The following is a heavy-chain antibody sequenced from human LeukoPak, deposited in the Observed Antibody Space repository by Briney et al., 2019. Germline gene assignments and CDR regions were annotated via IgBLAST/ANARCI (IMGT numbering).Heavy chain of an antibody. CDR3: TRAYYRDDSSYYSYSGGYVY. Sequence: TGGSLRLSCTASGFTFGDYTLSWVRQAPGKGLEWVGFIRSKTTEYAASVKGRFTISRDDSKSVAYLQMNNLKTEDTAVYYCTRAYYRDDSSYYSYSGGYVYCGQGTLVTVSS. D-gene: IGHD3-22*01. J-gene: IGHJ4*02. CDR1: GFTFGDYT. V-gene: IGHV3-49*04. CDR2: IRSKTT.